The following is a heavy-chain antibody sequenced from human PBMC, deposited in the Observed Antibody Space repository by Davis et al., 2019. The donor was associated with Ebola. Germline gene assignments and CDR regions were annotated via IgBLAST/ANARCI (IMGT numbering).Heavy chain of an antibody. CDR2: INPSGGST. J-gene: IGHJ4*02. V-gene: IGHV1-46*01. Sequence: ASVKVSCKASGYTFTSYYMHWVRQAPGQGLEWMGIINPSGGSTSYAQKFQGRVTMTRDTSTSTVYMELSSLRSEDTAGYYCARDYYGSGSYSNIDYGGQGTLVTVSS. CDR1: GYTFTSYY. D-gene: IGHD3-10*01. CDR3: ARDYYGSGSYSNIDY.